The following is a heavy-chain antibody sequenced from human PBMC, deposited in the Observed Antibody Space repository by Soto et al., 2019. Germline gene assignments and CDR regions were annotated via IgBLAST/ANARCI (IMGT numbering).Heavy chain of an antibody. CDR2: IYYIGST. CDR3: AGRNSLASVSLNFRELSNYKWIDP. CDR1: GDSITNSNYY. D-gene: IGHD3-16*02. J-gene: IGHJ5*02. Sequence: QLQLQESGPGLVKPSETLSLTCTVSGDSITNSNYYWGWFRQPPGKGLEWLASIYYIGSTYYNPSLKSRVTISVDTSNNQFSLNLNSVTASDTAVYYCAGRNSLASVSLNFRELSNYKWIDPWGPGTLVTVSS. V-gene: IGHV4-39*01.